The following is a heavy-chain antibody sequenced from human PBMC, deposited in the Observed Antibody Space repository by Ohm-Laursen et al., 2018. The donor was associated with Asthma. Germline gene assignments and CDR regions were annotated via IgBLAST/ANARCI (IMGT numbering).Heavy chain of an antibody. D-gene: IGHD2-21*01. CDR1: GFVFSRNG. CDR2: IWSDGSNE. Sequence: RSLRLSCAASGFVFSRNGMYWVRPAPGKALPGVDVIWSDGSNEDYAWSVKGRFTISRDNSGNTLYLQMNSLTAEDTAVYYCARSNGRDCFDVWGQGTMVTVSS. CDR3: ARSNGRDCFDV. V-gene: IGHV3-33*07. J-gene: IGHJ3*01.